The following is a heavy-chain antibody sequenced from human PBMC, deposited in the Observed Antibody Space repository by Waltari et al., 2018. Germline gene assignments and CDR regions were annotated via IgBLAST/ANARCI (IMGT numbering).Heavy chain of an antibody. V-gene: IGHV3-48*03. CDR1: GFTFSSYE. CDR2: ISSSGSTI. D-gene: IGHD4-17*01. Sequence: EVQLVESGGGLVQPGGSLRLSCAASGFTFSSYEMNWVRLAPGKGLEWVSYISSSGSTIYYADAGKGRFTISRDNAKNSLYLQMNSLRAEDTAVYYCARDCGPDYGVDYWGQGTLVTVS. CDR3: ARDCGPDYGVDY. J-gene: IGHJ4*02.